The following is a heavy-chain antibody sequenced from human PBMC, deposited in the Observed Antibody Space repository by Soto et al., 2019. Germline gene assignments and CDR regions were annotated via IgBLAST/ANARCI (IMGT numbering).Heavy chain of an antibody. J-gene: IGHJ4*01. CDR1: GFTVSSNY. CDR2: IYSGGST. V-gene: IGHV3-66*01. CDR3: ARDSQLAPFDY. D-gene: IGHD6-13*01. Sequence: GGSLRLSCAASGFTVSSNYMSWVRQAPGKGLEWVSVIYSGGSTYYAESVKGRFTISRDNSKNTLYLQMNSLRAEDTAVYYCARDSQLAPFDYWGQGTLVTVSS.